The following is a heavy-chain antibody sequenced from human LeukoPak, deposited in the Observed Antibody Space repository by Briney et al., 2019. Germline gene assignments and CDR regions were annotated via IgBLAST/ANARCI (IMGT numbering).Heavy chain of an antibody. CDR2: IYHSGNT. CDR3: ARDRYYDSGSYYN. D-gene: IGHD3-10*01. V-gene: IGHV4-38-2*02. Sequence: SETLSLTCTVSGYSISSAYHWGWIRQPPGKGLEWIGNIYHSGNTYYNSSLKSRVTISIDTSKNQFSLKLSSVTAADTAVYYCARDRYYDSGSYYNWGQGTLVTVSS. J-gene: IGHJ4*02. CDR1: GYSISSAYH.